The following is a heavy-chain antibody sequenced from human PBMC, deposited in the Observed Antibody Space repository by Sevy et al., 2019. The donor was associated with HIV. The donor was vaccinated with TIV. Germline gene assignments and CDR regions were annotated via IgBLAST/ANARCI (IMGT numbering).Heavy chain of an antibody. CDR1: GFTFSSYS. CDR3: ARAPTIRAAGTWWFDP. D-gene: IGHD6-13*01. J-gene: IGHJ5*02. CDR2: ISTSSGTI. V-gene: IGHV3-48*02. Sequence: GGSLRLSCAASGFTFSSYSMNWVRQAPGKGLEWVSYISTSSGTIYYADSVKGRFTISRDNAKNSLNMQMNSLRDEDTALYYCARAPTIRAAGTWWFDPWGQGTLVTVSS.